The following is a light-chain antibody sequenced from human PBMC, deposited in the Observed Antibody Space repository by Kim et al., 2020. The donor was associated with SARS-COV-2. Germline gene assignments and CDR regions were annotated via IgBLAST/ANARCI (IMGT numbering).Light chain of an antibody. Sequence: EIVLTQSPGTLSLSPGERATLSCRASQSVSSSYLAWYQQKPGQAPRLLIYGASSRATGIPDRFSGSGSGTDFTLTISRLEPEDFAVYYCQQYGSTPGITFGPDQGGYQT. CDR1: QSVSSSY. V-gene: IGKV3-20*01. J-gene: IGKJ3*01. CDR2: GAS. CDR3: QQYGSTPGIT.